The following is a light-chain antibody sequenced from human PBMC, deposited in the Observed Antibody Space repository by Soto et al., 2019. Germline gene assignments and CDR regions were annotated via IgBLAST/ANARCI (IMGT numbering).Light chain of an antibody. J-gene: IGLJ2*01. CDR3: SSYTSSSLV. V-gene: IGLV2-18*02. CDR1: SSDVGSYNR. Sequence: QSALTQPPSVSGSPGQSVTISCTGTSSDVGSYNRVPWYQQPPGTAPKLMIYEVSNRPAGVPDRFSGSKSGNTASLTISGLQAEDEADYYCSSYTSSSLVFGGGTKLTVL. CDR2: EVS.